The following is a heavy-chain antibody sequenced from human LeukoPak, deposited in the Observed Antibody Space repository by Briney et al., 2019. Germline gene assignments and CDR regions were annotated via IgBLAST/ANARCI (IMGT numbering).Heavy chain of an antibody. CDR1: GFTFSSYW. J-gene: IGHJ4*02. CDR2: IKQDGSEK. CDR3: ARAFTHYYDSSGQRYYYFDY. Sequence: GGSLRLSCAASGFTFSSYWMSWVRQAPGKGLEWVANIKQDGSEKYYVDSVKGRFTISRDNAKNSLYLQMNSLRAEDTAVYYCARAFTHYYDSSGQRYYYFDYWGQGTLVTVSS. D-gene: IGHD3-22*01. V-gene: IGHV3-7*01.